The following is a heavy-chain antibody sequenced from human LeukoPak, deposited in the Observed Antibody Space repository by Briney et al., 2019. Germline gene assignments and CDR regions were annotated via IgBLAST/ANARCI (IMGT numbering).Heavy chain of an antibody. CDR3: TTALNFDILTGLYQPIAAFDV. J-gene: IGHJ3*01. CDR1: GFTFDDYG. D-gene: IGHD3-9*01. V-gene: IGHV3-20*04. Sequence: GGSLRLSCAASGFTFDDYGMSWVRHAPGKGLEWVSGINWDGSSTGYADSVKGRFTISRDNAKNSLYLQMNSLKTGDTGVYYCTTALNFDILTGLYQPIAAFDVWGQGTLVTVSS. CDR2: INWDGSST.